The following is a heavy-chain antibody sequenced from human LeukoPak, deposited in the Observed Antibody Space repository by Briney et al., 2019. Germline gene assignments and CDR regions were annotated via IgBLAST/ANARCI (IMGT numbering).Heavy chain of an antibody. CDR2: IYYSGST. Sequence: SETLSLTCTVSGGSISSYYWSWIRQPPGKGLEWIGYIYYSGSTYYNPSLKSRVTISVDTSKNQFSLKLSSVTAADTAVYYCAGSHGAGGHYYYYMDVWGKGTTVTVSS. J-gene: IGHJ6*03. D-gene: IGHD1-26*01. V-gene: IGHV4-59*01. CDR1: GGSISSYY. CDR3: AGSHGAGGHYYYYMDV.